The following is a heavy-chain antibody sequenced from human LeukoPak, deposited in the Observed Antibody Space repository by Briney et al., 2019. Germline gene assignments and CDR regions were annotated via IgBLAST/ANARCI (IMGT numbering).Heavy chain of an antibody. Sequence: SSQTLSLTCTVSGGSISSGGYYWSWIRQHPGKGLEWIGYIYYSGTTNYNPSLKSRVTISVDKSKNQFSLKLSSVTAADTAVYYCARDKRDITMVRGVIDNYYYYGMDVWGQGTTVTVSS. CDR2: IYYSGTT. J-gene: IGHJ6*02. V-gene: IGHV4-31*03. CDR1: GGSISSGGYY. D-gene: IGHD3-10*01. CDR3: ARDKRDITMVRGVIDNYYYYGMDV.